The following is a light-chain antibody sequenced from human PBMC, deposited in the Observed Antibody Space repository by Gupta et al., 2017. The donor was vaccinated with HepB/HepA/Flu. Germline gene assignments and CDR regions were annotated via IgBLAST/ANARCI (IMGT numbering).Light chain of an antibody. Sequence: LTQSPSVYVSPGQTASITCSGDKLGNKYAYWFQQRPGQSPVLVIYENNKRPSGIPERFSGSNSGNTASLTISGTQTGDEADYYCQTWDSTTVIFGGGTKVTVL. CDR3: QTWDSTTVI. J-gene: IGLJ2*01. CDR2: ENN. CDR1: KLGNKY. V-gene: IGLV3-1*01.